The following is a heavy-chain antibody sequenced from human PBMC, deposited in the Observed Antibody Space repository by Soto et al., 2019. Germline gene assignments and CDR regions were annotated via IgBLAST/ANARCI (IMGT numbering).Heavy chain of an antibody. CDR1: GGTFSSYA. CDR2: IIPIFGTA. Sequence: QVQLVQSGAEVKKPGSSVKVSCKASGGTFSSYAISWVRQAPGQGLEWMGGIIPIFGTANYAQKFQGRVTIXXDXSXTTAYMELSSLRSEDTAVYYCARAGDGVVTGTSFDYWGQGTLVTVSS. V-gene: IGHV1-69*12. CDR3: ARAGDGVVTGTSFDY. D-gene: IGHD2-21*02. J-gene: IGHJ4*02.